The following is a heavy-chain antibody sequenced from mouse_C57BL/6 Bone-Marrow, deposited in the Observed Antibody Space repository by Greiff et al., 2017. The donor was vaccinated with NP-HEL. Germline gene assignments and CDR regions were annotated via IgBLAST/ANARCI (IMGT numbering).Heavy chain of an antibody. CDR2: ISSGGDYI. J-gene: IGHJ1*03. V-gene: IGHV5-9-1*02. Sequence: EVQLVESGEGLVKPGGSLKLSCAASGFTFSSYAMSWVRQTPEKRLEWVAYISSGGDYIYYADTVKGRFTISRDNARNTLYLQMSSLKSEDTAMYYCTRDGNYGSSYWYFDVWGTGTTVTVSS. CDR1: GFTFSSYA. D-gene: IGHD1-1*01. CDR3: TRDGNYGSSYWYFDV.